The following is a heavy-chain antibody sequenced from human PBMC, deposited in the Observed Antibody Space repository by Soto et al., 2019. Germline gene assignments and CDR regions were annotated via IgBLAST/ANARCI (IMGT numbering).Heavy chain of an antibody. V-gene: IGHV4-59*01. Sequence: SETLSLTCTVSGGSISNYHWSWIRQPPGKGLEWIGCIYYSGSTNYNPSLNSRVTMSVDTSKNQFSLKLSSVTAADTAVYYCARGRFSNIYWGQGALVTVSS. J-gene: IGHJ4*02. CDR1: GGSISNYH. CDR2: IYYSGST. CDR3: ARGRFSNIY. D-gene: IGHD4-4*01.